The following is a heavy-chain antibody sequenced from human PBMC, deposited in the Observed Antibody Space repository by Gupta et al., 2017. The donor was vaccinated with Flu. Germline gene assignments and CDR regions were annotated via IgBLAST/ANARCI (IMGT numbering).Heavy chain of an antibody. Sequence: QVHLVQSGAEVKKPGSSVRVACKASGVTFSSHYFNCVRQPPGHGLAWGGGTSDISDTPNYDQKFHSRVTNTADRSTATADMEVSGLRVEDRAVYYCAGGWDGEKYNYYYDMDVWGKGTTVTVS. CDR2: TSDISDTP. J-gene: IGHJ6*03. V-gene: IGHV1-69*06. CDR3: AGGWDGEKYNYYYDMDV. D-gene: IGHD3-10*01. CDR1: GVTFSSHY.